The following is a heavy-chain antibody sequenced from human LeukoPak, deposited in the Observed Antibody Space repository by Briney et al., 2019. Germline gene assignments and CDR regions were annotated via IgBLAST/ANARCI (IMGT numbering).Heavy chain of an antibody. CDR2: IAYDGSNK. CDR3: AKGQAFMGDQFDY. V-gene: IGHV3-30*02. D-gene: IGHD2-21*02. Sequence: PGGSLRLSCAASGFTFSSYGMHWVRQAPGKGLEWVAFIAYDGSNKYYADSVKGRFTISRDNSKNTMFLQMNSLRAEDTAVYYCAKGQAFMGDQFDYWGQGTLVTVSS. CDR1: GFTFSSYG. J-gene: IGHJ4*02.